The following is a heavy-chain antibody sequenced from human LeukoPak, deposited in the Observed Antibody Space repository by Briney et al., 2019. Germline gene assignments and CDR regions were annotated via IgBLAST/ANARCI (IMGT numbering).Heavy chain of an antibody. CDR2: INYSGDST. J-gene: IGHJ6*03. CDR1: EFTFSTYG. V-gene: IGHV3-23*01. Sequence: GGSLRLSCAASEFTFSTYGMSWVRQAPGKGLEWVSGINYSGDSTYYADSVKGRFTISRDNSKNTLYLQMNSLRAEDTGVYYCAKGLRTGVGPYMGYHYYMDVWGKGATVTVSS. D-gene: IGHD3-16*01. CDR3: AKGLRTGVGPYMGYHYYMDV.